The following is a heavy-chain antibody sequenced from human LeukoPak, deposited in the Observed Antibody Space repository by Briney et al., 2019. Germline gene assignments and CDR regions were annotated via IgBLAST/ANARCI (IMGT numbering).Heavy chain of an antibody. Sequence: ASVKVSCKASGYTFTSDGISWVRQAPGQGLEWMGWISTYNGNTNYAQKLQGRVTMTTDTSTSTAYMELRSLRSDDTAVYYCARAVSSGWSYYYYMDVWGKGTTVTVSS. J-gene: IGHJ6*03. CDR2: ISTYNGNT. V-gene: IGHV1-18*01. CDR3: ARAVSSGWSYYYYMDV. D-gene: IGHD6-19*01. CDR1: GYTFTSDG.